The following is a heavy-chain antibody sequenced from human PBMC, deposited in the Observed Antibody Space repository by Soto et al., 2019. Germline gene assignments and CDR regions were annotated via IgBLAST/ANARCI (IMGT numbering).Heavy chain of an antibody. J-gene: IGHJ4*02. D-gene: IGHD1-1*01. CDR2: ISAHNGNT. Sequence: QVHLVQSGAEVKKPGASVKVSCKASGYTFTSYGITWVRQAPGQGLEWMGWISAHNGNTDYAQKLQGRVIVTRDTSTSTAYMELRSLRSDDTAVSYCARGRYGDYWGQGAMFTVSS. CDR3: ARGRYGDY. CDR1: GYTFTSYG. V-gene: IGHV1-18*01.